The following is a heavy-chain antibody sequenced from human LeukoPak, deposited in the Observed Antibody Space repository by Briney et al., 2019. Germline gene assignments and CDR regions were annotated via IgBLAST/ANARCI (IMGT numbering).Heavy chain of an antibody. Sequence: SETLSLTCTVSGGSISSYYWSWIRQPPGKGLEWIGYIYYSGSTNYNPSLKSRVTISVDTSKNQFSLKPSSVTAADTAVYYCARGYGSSWYGYYFDYWGQGTLVTVSS. J-gene: IGHJ4*02. CDR1: GGSISSYY. CDR2: IYYSGST. D-gene: IGHD6-13*01. CDR3: ARGYGSSWYGYYFDY. V-gene: IGHV4-59*01.